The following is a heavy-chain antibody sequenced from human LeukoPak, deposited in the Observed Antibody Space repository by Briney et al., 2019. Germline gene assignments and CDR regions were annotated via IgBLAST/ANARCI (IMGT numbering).Heavy chain of an antibody. CDR3: AREAPGSSHGAIDY. J-gene: IGHJ4*02. V-gene: IGHV3-21*01. D-gene: IGHD4-17*01. CDR2: ISSSSSYI. Sequence: PGGSLRLSCAASGFTFSSYSMNWVRQAPGKGLEWVSSISSSSSYIYYADSVKGRFTISRDNAKNSLCLQMNSLRDEDTAVYYCAREAPGSSHGAIDYWGQGTLVTVSS. CDR1: GFTFSSYS.